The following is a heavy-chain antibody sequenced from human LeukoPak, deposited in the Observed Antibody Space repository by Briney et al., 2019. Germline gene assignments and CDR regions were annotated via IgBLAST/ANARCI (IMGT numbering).Heavy chain of an antibody. CDR2: ISWDGGST. CDR1: GFTFDDYA. V-gene: IGHV3-43D*03. J-gene: IGHJ4*02. CDR3: ARHEDMDGEEIDY. D-gene: IGHD2-15*01. Sequence: PGGSLRLSCAASGFTFDDYAMHWVRQAPGKGLEWVSLISWDGGSTYYADSVKGRFTISRDNSKNSLYLQMNSLRAEDTALYYCARHEDMDGEEIDYWGQGTLVTVSS.